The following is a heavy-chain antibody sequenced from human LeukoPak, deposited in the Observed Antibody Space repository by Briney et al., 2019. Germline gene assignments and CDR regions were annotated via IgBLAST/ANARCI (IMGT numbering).Heavy chain of an antibody. J-gene: IGHJ4*02. CDR2: IDPNSGAT. Sequence: GASVKVSCKASGYTFTDYYIHWVRQAPGQGLEWMAWIDPNSGATNYAQKFQGRITMTRDTSISTAYMELSRLRSDDTAVYYCARAILSGYPDSWGQGTLVIVFS. CDR1: GYTFTDYY. D-gene: IGHD3-3*01. CDR3: ARAILSGYPDS. V-gene: IGHV1-2*02.